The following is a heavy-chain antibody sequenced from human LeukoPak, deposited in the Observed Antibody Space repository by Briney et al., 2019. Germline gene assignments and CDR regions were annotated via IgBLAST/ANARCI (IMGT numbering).Heavy chain of an antibody. CDR3: ARVGYGGGAFDT. CDR2: IIPIFGTA. J-gene: IGHJ3*02. Sequence: GASVKVSCKASGGTFSSYAISWVRQAPGQGLEWMGGIIPIFGTANYAQKFQGRVTITTDESTSTAYMELSSLRSEDTAVYYCARVGYGGGAFDTWGQGTMVTVSS. D-gene: IGHD6-13*01. V-gene: IGHV1-69*05. CDR1: GGTFSSYA.